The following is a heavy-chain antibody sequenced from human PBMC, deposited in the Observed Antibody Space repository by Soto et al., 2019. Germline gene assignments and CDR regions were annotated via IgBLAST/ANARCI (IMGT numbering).Heavy chain of an antibody. CDR2: IYSGGST. D-gene: IGHD2-15*01. Sequence: EVQLVESGGGLVQPGGSLRLSCAASGFTVSSNYMSWVRQAPGKGLEWVSVIYSGGSTYYAASVKGRFTTTRHNSKNTLYIQMNCLRGEGPAVYYCERGPGGGFVDSWGQGTLATVSS. V-gene: IGHV3-53*04. J-gene: IGHJ4*02. CDR3: ERGPGGGFVDS. CDR1: GFTVSSNY.